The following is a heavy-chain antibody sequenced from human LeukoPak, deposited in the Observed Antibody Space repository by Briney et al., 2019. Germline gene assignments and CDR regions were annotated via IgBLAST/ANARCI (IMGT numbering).Heavy chain of an antibody. Sequence: GSLRLSCAASGFTFSSYAMSWVRQAPGKGLEWVSAISGSGGSTYYADSVKGRFTISRDNSKNTLYLQMNSLRAEDTAVYYCARARGAAAAPVDAFDIWGQGTMVTVSS. CDR3: ARARGAAAAPVDAFDI. CDR2: ISGSGGST. CDR1: GFTFSSYA. J-gene: IGHJ3*02. D-gene: IGHD6-13*01. V-gene: IGHV3-23*01.